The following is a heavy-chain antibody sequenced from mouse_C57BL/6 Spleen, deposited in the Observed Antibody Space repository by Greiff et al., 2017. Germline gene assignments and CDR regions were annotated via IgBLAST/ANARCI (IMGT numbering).Heavy chain of an antibody. CDR2: IDPSDSYT. J-gene: IGHJ2*01. CDR1: GYTFTSYW. D-gene: IGHD2-2*01. Sequence: QVQLQQPGAELVMPGASVKLSCKASGYTFTSYWMHWVKQRPGQGLEWIGEIDPSDSYTNYNQKFKGKSTLTVDKSSSTAYMQLSSLTSEDSAVYYCARYGYYFDYWGQGTTRTVSS. V-gene: IGHV1-69*01. CDR3: ARYGYYFDY.